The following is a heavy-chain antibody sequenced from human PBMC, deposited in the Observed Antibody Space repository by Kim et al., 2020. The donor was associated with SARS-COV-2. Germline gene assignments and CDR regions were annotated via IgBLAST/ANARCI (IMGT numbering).Heavy chain of an antibody. Sequence: PYYNPSLKSRVTISVDTSKNQFSLKLSSVTAADTAVYYCAGRGWGYFDYWGQGTLVTVSS. V-gene: IGHV4-39*01. D-gene: IGHD1-26*01. CDR3: AGRGWGYFDY. J-gene: IGHJ4*02. CDR2: P.